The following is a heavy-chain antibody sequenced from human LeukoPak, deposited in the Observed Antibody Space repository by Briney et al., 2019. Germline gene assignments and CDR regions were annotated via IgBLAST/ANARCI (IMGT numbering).Heavy chain of an antibody. CDR2: MNPNSGNT. CDR3: ARMSSTYYYGMDV. J-gene: IGHJ6*02. CDR1: GYTFTVYY. Sequence: ASVKVSCKASGYTFTVYYMHWVRQATGQGLEWMGWMNPNSGNTGYAQKFQGRVTMTRNTSISTAYMELSSLRSEDTAVYYCARMSSTYYYGMDVWGQGTTVTVSS. D-gene: IGHD2-2*01. V-gene: IGHV1-8*02.